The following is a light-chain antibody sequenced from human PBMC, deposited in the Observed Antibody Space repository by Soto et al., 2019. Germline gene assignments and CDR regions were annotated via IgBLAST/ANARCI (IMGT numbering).Light chain of an antibody. CDR3: QSYDSSLSGYV. CDR2: DVS. Sequence: QSALTQPRSVSGSPGQSVTISCTGTSSDVGTYDFVSWYQQHPGKAPRLMIFDVSERPSGVPDRFSGSKSGTSASLAITGLQAEDEADYYCQSYDSSLSGYVFGTGTKGTVL. V-gene: IGLV2-11*01. CDR1: SSDVGTYDF. J-gene: IGLJ1*01.